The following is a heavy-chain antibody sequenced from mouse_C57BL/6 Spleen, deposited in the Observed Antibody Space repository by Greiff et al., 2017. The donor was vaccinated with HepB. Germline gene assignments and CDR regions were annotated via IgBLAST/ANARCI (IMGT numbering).Heavy chain of an antibody. CDR1: GYTFTNYW. V-gene: IGHV1-63*01. Sequence: QVHVKQSGAELVRPGTSVKMSCKASGYTFTNYWIGWAKQRPGHGLEWIGDIYPGGGYTNYNEKFKGKATLTADKSSSTAYMQFSSLTSEDSAIYYCARRSYDYDEYYFDYWGQGTTLTVSS. CDR2: IYPGGGYT. CDR3: ARRSYDYDEYYFDY. J-gene: IGHJ2*01. D-gene: IGHD2-4*01.